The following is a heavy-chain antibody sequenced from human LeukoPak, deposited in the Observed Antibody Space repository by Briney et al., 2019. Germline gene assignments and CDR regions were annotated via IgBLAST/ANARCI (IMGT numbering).Heavy chain of an antibody. V-gene: IGHV4-59*01. D-gene: IGHD5-12*01. CDR3: ARGFSGYDGAFDI. CDR1: GGSISSYY. CDR2: IYYSGST. J-gene: IGHJ3*02. Sequence: SETLSLTCTVSGGSISSYYWSWIRQPPGKGLGWIGYIYYSGSTNYNPSLKSRVTISVDTSKDQFSLKLSSVTAADPAVYYCARGFSGYDGAFDIWGQGTMVTVSS.